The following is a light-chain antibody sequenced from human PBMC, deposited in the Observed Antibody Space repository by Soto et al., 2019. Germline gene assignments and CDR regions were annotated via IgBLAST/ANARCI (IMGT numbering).Light chain of an antibody. J-gene: IGKJ4*01. CDR2: DAS. Sequence: EIVLTQSPANLSLSPGERATLSCRASQSVSSYLAWYQQKPGQAPRLLIYDASNRATGIPARFSGSGSGTDFTLTISSLEPEDFAVYYCQQRSNWPGTFGGGTKVEIK. CDR1: QSVSSY. V-gene: IGKV3-11*01. CDR3: QQRSNWPGT.